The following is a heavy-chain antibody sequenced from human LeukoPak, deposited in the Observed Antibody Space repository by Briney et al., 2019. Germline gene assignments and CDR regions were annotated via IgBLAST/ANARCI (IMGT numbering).Heavy chain of an antibody. CDR2: VSASGGNT. D-gene: IGHD3-22*01. CDR1: GFTFTGYA. CDR3: AKGSSGYHYD. J-gene: IGHJ4*02. V-gene: IGHV3-23*01. Sequence: GGSLRLSCAASGFTFTGYAMSWVRQTPGKGLEWVSAVSASGGNTYYADSVKGRFTISRDNSKNTLYLQMNSLRAEDTALYYCAKGSSGYHYDWGQGILVTVSS.